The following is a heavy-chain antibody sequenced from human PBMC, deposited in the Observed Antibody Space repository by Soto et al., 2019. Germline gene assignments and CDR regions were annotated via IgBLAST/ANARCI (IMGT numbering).Heavy chain of an antibody. CDR2: ISYDGSNK. CDR3: AKDLMTMVRGVPYGMDV. CDR1: GFTFSSYG. Sequence: QVQLVESGGGVVQPGRSLRLSCAASGFTFSSYGMHWVRQAPGKGLECVAVISYDGSNKYSADSVKGRFTISRDNSKNMLYLQMNSMRAEYTAVYYCAKDLMTMVRGVPYGMDVWGQGTTVTVSS. J-gene: IGHJ6*02. V-gene: IGHV3-30*18. D-gene: IGHD3-10*01.